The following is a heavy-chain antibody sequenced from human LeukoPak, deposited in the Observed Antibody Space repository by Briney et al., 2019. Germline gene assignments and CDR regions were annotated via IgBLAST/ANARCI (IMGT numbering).Heavy chain of an antibody. CDR3: ARDQEEYQLVFHAFDF. CDR2: ISFDGSTK. Sequence: PGRSLRLSCAASGFTFSTYAMHWVRQAPGKGLEWVADISFDGSTKYYADFVKGRFTISRDNSKNTLYLQMNSLRTEDTAVYYCARDQEEYQLVFHAFDFWGQGTMVTVSS. V-gene: IGHV3-30-3*01. J-gene: IGHJ3*01. D-gene: IGHD2-2*01. CDR1: GFTFSTYA.